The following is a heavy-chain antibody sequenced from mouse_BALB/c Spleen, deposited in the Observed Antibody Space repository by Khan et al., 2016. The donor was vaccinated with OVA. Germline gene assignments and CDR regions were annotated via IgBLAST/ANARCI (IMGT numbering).Heavy chain of an antibody. V-gene: IGHV5-15*02. D-gene: IGHD1-2*01. CDR1: GFTFSDYG. J-gene: IGHJ3*01. Sequence: EVQLQESGGGLVQPGGSRTLSCAASGFTFSDYGMAWVRQAPGKGPEWVAFISGLAYTNYYADTVSGRFTTTSEYAKHTLYLEMSSQRAEDTVIYYCARGGGTAPFAYWGLGTLVTVSA. CDR3: ARGGGTAPFAY. CDR2: ISGLAYTN.